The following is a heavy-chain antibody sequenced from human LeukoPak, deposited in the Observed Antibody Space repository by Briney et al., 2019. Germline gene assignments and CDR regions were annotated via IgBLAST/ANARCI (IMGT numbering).Heavy chain of an antibody. D-gene: IGHD2-15*01. V-gene: IGHV1-18*01. CDR1: TYISSDFG. CDR2: VSGDNGQT. Sequence: ASVKVSCKASTYISSDFGISWVRLAPGGGLEWMGWVSGDNGQTNYGHKFYGRVTMTMETSTNTASMELRGLRSDDTDIYYCARVYLCATGGSAAYYCFMDVWGKGTTVIVSS. J-gene: IGHJ6*03. CDR3: ARVYLCATGGSAAYYCFMDV.